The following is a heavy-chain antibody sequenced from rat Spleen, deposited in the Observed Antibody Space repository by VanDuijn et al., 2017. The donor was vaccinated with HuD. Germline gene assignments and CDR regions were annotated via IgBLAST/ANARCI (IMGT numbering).Heavy chain of an antibody. CDR1: GFTFSNYG. D-gene: IGHD4-3*01. V-gene: IGHV5-25*01. CDR2: ISYDGGST. CDR3: AIQNSWYYFDY. J-gene: IGHJ2*01. Sequence: EVQLVESGGGLVQPGRSMKLSCAASGFTFSNYGMAWVRQAPKKGLEWVAYISYDGGSTYYRDPVKGRVNISRDNAKSTLYLQMDSLRSEDTATYYCAIQNSWYYFDYWGHGVMVTVSS.